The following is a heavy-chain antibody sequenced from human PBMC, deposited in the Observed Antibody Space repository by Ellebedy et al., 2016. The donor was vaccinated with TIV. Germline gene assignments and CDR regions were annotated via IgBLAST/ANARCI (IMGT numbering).Heavy chain of an antibody. D-gene: IGHD1-26*01. CDR2: ISHDGRNY. Sequence: GESLKISCAASRFTFSSYGMHWVRQAPGKGLECVAGISHDGRNYKHADSVKGRFTISRDDSKNTLYLQMNSLRAEDTAVYYCARSRSAYYIAGSGFDYWGQGTLVTVSS. CDR3: ARSRSAYYIAGSGFDY. CDR1: RFTFSSYG. J-gene: IGHJ4*02. V-gene: IGHV3-30*03.